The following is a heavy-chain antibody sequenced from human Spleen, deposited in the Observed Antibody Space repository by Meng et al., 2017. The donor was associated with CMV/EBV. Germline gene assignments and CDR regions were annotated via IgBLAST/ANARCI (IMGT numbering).Heavy chain of an antibody. V-gene: IGHV3-21*01. CDR1: GFTFSSYS. CDR3: ARGSGSSGYYPDY. J-gene: IGHJ4*02. D-gene: IGHD3-22*01. Sequence: GESLKISCAASGFTFSSYSMNWVRQAPGKGLEWVSSISSSSSYIYYADSVKGRFTISRDNAKNSLYLQMNSLRAEDTAVYYCARGSGSSGYYPDYWGQGTLVTVSS. CDR2: ISSSSSYI.